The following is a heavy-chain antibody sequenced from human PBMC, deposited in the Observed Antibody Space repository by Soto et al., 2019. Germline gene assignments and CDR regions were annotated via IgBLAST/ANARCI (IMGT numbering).Heavy chain of an antibody. V-gene: IGHV3-21*01. J-gene: IGHJ3*02. D-gene: IGHD3-22*01. Sequence: GGSLRLSCAASGFTFSSYSMNWVRQAPGKGLEWVSSISSSSSYIYYADSVKGRFTISRDNAKNSLYLQMNSLRAEDTAVYYCARINSGYYSDAFDIWGQGTMVTVSS. CDR3: ARINSGYYSDAFDI. CDR1: GFTFSSYS. CDR2: ISSSSSYI.